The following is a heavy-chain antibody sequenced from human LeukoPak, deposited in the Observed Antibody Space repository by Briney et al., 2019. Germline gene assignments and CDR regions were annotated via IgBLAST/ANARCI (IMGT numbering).Heavy chain of an antibody. CDR3: LLQMTYGELSDPDF. Sequence: GGSLRLSCAASGSTFSSYAMSWVRQAPGKGLEWVSSSGTRSGTKYYADSVMGRFTISRDSAMNSVSLQINSLRAEDTAVYYCLLQMTYGELSDPDFRGQGTLVTVSS. CDR2: SGTRSGTK. CDR1: GSTFSSYA. V-gene: IGHV3-21*01. D-gene: IGHD3-16*02. J-gene: IGHJ4*02.